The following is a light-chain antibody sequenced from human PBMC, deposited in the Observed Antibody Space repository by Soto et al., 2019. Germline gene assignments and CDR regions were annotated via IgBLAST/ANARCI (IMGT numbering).Light chain of an antibody. J-gene: IGKJ4*01. CDR2: AAS. Sequence: EIVMTQSQATLSVAPGEGATLSCRASQSVSSRLAWFQHKPGQAPRLLIYAASTRATGIPARFSGSGSGTDFTLTISSLQSEDFAVYYCQQCHDLPLTFGGGAKVEI. CDR1: QSVSSR. CDR3: QQCHDLPLT. V-gene: IGKV3-15*01.